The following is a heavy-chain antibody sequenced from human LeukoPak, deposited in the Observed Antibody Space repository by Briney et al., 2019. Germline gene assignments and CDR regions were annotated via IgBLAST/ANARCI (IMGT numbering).Heavy chain of an antibody. CDR3: ARHVVAVGFDY. V-gene: IGHV3-21*01. D-gene: IGHD3-22*01. J-gene: IGHJ4*02. CDR1: GFTFSSYS. Sequence: GGSLRLSCAASGFTFSSYSVNWVRQAPGKGLQWVSSITSSSSYIYYADSVKGRFTISRDNAKNSLYLQMNSLRAEDTAVYYCARHVVAVGFDYWGQGTLVTVSP. CDR2: ITSSSSYI.